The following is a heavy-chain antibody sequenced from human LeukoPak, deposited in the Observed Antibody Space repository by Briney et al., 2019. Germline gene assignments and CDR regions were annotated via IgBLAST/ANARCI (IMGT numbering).Heavy chain of an antibody. Sequence: SGTLSLTCTVSGGSISSYYWSWIRQPPGKGLEWIGYIYYSGSTNYNPSLKSRVTISVDTSKNQFSLKPSSVTAADTAVYYCARDLSLDYWGQGTLVTVSS. CDR3: ARDLSLDY. J-gene: IGHJ4*02. CDR2: IYYSGST. V-gene: IGHV4-59*01. CDR1: GGSISSYY.